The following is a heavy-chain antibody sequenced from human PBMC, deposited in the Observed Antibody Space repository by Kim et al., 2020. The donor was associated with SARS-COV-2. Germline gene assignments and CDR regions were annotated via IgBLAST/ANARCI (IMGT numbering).Heavy chain of an antibody. J-gene: IGHJ4*02. Sequence: FADSGQGRFTISRDDAKNTLYLQMNNLRVEDTALYYCAKDHASSGWPTFDYWGQGTPVNVSS. CDR3: AKDHASSGWPTFDY. D-gene: IGHD6-19*01. V-gene: IGHV3-23*01.